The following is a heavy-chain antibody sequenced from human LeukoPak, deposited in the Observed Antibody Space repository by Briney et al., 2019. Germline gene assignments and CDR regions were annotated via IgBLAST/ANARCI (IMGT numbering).Heavy chain of an antibody. D-gene: IGHD3-3*01. J-gene: IGHJ6*03. V-gene: IGHV1-2*02. CDR3: ASHPPRYFGVVTDYYYMDV. CDR1: GYTFTGYY. CDR2: INPNSGGT. Sequence: ASVKVSCKASGYTFTGYYMHWERQAPGQGLEWMGWINPNSGGTNYAQKFQGRVTMTRDTSISTAYMELSRLRSDDTAVYYCASHPPRYFGVVTDYYYMDVWGKGTTVTVSS.